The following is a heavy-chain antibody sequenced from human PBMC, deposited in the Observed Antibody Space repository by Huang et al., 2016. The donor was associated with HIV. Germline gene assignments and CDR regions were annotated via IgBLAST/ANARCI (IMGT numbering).Heavy chain of an antibody. CDR3: ATNLQIVVVPPDMGYDAFDM. V-gene: IGHV3-7*01. D-gene: IGHD2-2*01. CDR2: IRGDGSEK. J-gene: IGHJ3*02. Sequence: DEHLVESGGGLVQPGGSVTITCEVSGFNFKNYWMNWVRQAPGKGLGGGCNIRGDGSEKNYVDSVKGRFTIFRDNAKNLLYLQMKSLRAEDTSVYYCATNLQIVVVPPDMGYDAFDMWGQGTMVTVSS. CDR1: GFNFKNYW.